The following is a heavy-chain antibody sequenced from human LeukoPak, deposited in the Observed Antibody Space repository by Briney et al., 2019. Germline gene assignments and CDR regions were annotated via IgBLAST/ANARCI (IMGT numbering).Heavy chain of an antibody. CDR1: GYTFTSHY. Sequence: GASVKVSCKASGYTFTSHYMHWVRQAPGQGLEWMGIINPSGGSTSYAQKFQGRVTMTRDTSTSTVYMELSSLRSEDTAVYYCARARIFGVALDPWGQGTLVTVSS. CDR2: INPSGGST. CDR3: ARARIFGVALDP. J-gene: IGHJ5*02. D-gene: IGHD3-3*02. V-gene: IGHV1-46*01.